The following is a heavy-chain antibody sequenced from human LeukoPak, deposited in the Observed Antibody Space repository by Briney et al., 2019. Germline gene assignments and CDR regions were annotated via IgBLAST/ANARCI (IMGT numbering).Heavy chain of an antibody. Sequence: PGGSLRLSCAASGFTFSSYSMNWLPQAPGKGVEGVSYISCSRSYIYYADSVKGRFTISRDNAKNSLYLQMNSLRAEDTAVYYCARGAGIAAAGTGYYIDYWGQGTLVTVSS. D-gene: IGHD6-13*01. CDR3: ARGAGIAAAGTGYYIDY. J-gene: IGHJ4*02. V-gene: IGHV3-21*01. CDR1: GFTFSSYS. CDR2: ISCSRSYI.